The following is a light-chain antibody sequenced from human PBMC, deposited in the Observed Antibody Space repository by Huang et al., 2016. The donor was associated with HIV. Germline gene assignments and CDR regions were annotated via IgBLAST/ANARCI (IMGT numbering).Light chain of an antibody. CDR2: DAS. V-gene: IGKV3-11*01. CDR1: QNVSSY. Sequence: EVVLTQSPATLSLSPGERATLSCRTSQNVSSYLAGYQQKAGQTPSLLIYDASNRATGIPARFGGSGSGTDFTLTISSLEPVDSAVYYCQQRTNWPTFGQGTKLEI. CDR3: QQRTNWPT. J-gene: IGKJ2*01.